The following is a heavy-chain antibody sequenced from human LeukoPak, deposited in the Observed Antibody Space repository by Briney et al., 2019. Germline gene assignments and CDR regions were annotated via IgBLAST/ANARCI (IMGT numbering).Heavy chain of an antibody. CDR2: INPSGGSA. Sequence: ASVKVSCKASGYTFTSYYMHWVRQAPGQGLEWMGIINPSGGSASYAQKFQGRVTMTRDTSTSTVYMELSSLRSEDTAVYYCARDTKVVPAVRGWFDPWGQGTLVTVSS. J-gene: IGHJ5*02. D-gene: IGHD2-2*01. CDR1: GYTFTSYY. CDR3: ARDTKVVPAVRGWFDP. V-gene: IGHV1-46*01.